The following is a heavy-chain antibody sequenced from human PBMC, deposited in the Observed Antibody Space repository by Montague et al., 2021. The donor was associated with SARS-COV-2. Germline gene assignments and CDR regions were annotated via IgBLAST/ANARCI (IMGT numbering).Heavy chain of an antibody. D-gene: IGHD3-9*01. CDR1: GGSITSYY. CDR2: IYYSGST. J-gene: IGHJ3*02. CDR3: ARTGLGAYDILTGYTVNALDM. Sequence: SETLSLTCTVSGGSITSYYWTWIRQPPGKGLEWVGRIYYSGSTNYNPSLKSRVTISVDTSKNQFSLKLSSVTAADTAVCYCARTGLGAYDILTGYTVNALDMWGQGTMVTVSS. V-gene: IGHV4-59*01.